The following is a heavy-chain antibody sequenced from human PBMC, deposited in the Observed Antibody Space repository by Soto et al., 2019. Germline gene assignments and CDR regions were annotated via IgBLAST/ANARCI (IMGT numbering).Heavy chain of an antibody. V-gene: IGHV3-74*01. CDR2: INSDGSST. Sequence: PGGSLRLSCAASRFTFSSYWMHWVRQAPGKGLVWVSRINSDGSSTSYADSVKGRFTISRDNAKNTLYLQMNSLRAEDTAVYYCARGMAVATAQYYYYYYYMDVWGKGTTVTVSS. J-gene: IGHJ6*03. CDR1: RFTFSSYW. D-gene: IGHD6-19*01. CDR3: ARGMAVATAQYYYYYYYMDV.